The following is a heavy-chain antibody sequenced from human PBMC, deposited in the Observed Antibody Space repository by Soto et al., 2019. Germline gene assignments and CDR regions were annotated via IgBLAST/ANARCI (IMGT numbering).Heavy chain of an antibody. Sequence: GSLRLSCTTSGFAFVDHGMSWVRQAPGKGLEWLGFIRSRRHGATAEYAASVKGRFSVSRDDSKSIAYLQMNNLQTEDTGVYYCTRAPLRCSGGSCYSADSWGRGTLVTVSS. CDR3: TRAPLRCSGGSCYSADS. CDR2: IRSRRHGATA. CDR1: GFAFVDHG. V-gene: IGHV3-49*04. D-gene: IGHD2-15*01. J-gene: IGHJ4*02.